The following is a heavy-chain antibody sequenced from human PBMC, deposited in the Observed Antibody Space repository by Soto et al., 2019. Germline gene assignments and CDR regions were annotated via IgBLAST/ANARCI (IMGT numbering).Heavy chain of an antibody. D-gene: IGHD6-6*01. CDR3: ARAVSAARLEGVYYFGY. Sequence: ASVKVSCKASGYTFTGYYMHWVRQAPGQGLEWMGWINPNSGGTNYAQKFQGWVTMTRDTSISTAYMELSRLRSDDTAVYYCARAVSAARLEGVYYFGYWGQGTLVTVSS. J-gene: IGHJ4*02. CDR2: INPNSGGT. V-gene: IGHV1-2*04. CDR1: GYTFTGYY.